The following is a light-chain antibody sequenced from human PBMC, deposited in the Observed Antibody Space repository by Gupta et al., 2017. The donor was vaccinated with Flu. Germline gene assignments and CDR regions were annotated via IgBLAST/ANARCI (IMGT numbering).Light chain of an antibody. CDR1: QSVSGY. J-gene: IGKJ1*01. Sequence: GERATLSCRASQSVSGYLAWYQQKPGQAPRLLIYDASNRAAGIPARFSGSGSGTDFTLTISSLDPEDVAVYYCQQRTNWPPTFGQGTKVEIK. CDR2: DAS. CDR3: QQRTNWPPT. V-gene: IGKV3-11*01.